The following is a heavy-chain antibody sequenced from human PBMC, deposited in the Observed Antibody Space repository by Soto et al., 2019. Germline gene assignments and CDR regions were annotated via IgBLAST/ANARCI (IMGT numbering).Heavy chain of an antibody. CDR1: GGTFSSYT. V-gene: IGHV1-69*02. Sequence: QVQLVQSGAEVKKPGSSVKVSCKASGGTFSSYTFSWVRLAPGQGLEWMGRIIPMLGIANYAQKSQGRLPINADKSTSTAYMELSRLRSEDTAVYYCANRGCSYGFVIYWGQGPLVTVSS. CDR3: ANRGCSYGFVIY. D-gene: IGHD5-18*01. CDR2: IIPMLGIA. J-gene: IGHJ4*02.